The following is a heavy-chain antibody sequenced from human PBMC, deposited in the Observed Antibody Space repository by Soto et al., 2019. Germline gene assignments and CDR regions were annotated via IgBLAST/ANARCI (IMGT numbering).Heavy chain of an antibody. CDR2: INAGNGNT. CDR1: GYTFTSYA. J-gene: IGHJ5*02. V-gene: IGHV1-3*01. CDR3: ARDRYGSGSYYNWVSLGGWFDP. D-gene: IGHD3-10*01. Sequence: ASVKVSCKASGYTFTSYAMHWVRQAPGQRLEWMGWINAGNGNTKYSQKFQGRVTITRDTSASTAYMELSSLRSEDTAVYYCARDRYGSGSYYNWVSLGGWFDPWGQGTLVTVSS.